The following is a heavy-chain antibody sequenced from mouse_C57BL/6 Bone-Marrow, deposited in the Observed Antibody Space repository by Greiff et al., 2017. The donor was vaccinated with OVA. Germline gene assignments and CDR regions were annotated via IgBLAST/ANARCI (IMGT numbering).Heavy chain of an antibody. CDR3: VRQNYGSSSGFAY. D-gene: IGHD1-1*01. CDR1: GFSFNTYA. CDR2: IRSKSNNYAT. Sequence: EVMLVESGGGLVQPKGSLKLSCAASGFSFNTYAMNWVRQAPGKGLEWVARIRSKSNNYATYYADSVKDRFTISRDDSEGMLYLQMNNLKTEDTSMYYCVRQNYGSSSGFAYWGQVTLVTVSA. J-gene: IGHJ3*01. V-gene: IGHV10-1*01.